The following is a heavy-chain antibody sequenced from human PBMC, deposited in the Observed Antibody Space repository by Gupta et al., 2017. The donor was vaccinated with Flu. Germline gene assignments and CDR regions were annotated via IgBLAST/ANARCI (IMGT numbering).Heavy chain of an antibody. J-gene: IGHJ2*01. CDR2: ISGGGYST. D-gene: IGHD3-9*01. V-gene: IGHV3-23*01. Sequence: GFSFSNSVMNWVRQAPGKGLESVASISGGGYSTFYADSVKGRFTISRDNSNKTLYLQLNSLRPEDTAVYFCAKAHGDIRQDWYFDVWGRGTLVTVSS. CDR3: AKAHGDIRQDWYFDV. CDR1: GFSFSNSV.